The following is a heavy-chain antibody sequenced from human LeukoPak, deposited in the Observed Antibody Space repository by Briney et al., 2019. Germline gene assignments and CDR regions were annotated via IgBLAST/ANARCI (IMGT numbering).Heavy chain of an antibody. CDR1: GGSISSYY. J-gene: IGHJ3*02. D-gene: IGHD3-10*01. CDR2: IYTSGST. V-gene: IGHV4-4*07. CDR3: ARRAGSGSTKVFDI. Sequence: SETLSLTCTVSGGSISSYYWSWIRQPAGKGLEWIGRIYTSGSTNYNPSLKSRVTMSVDTPKNQFSLKLSSVTAADTAVYYCARRAGSGSTKVFDIWGQGTMVTVSS.